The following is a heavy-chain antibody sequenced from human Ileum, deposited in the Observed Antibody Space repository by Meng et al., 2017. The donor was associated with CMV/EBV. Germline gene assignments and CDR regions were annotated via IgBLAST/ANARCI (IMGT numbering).Heavy chain of an antibody. CDR3: ARDDILLFE. V-gene: IGHV3-30*03. J-gene: IGHJ4*02. CDR2: ISFEGRNQ. D-gene: IGHD3-10*01. CDR1: GFNFGNYG. Sequence: GESLKISCAASGFNFGNYGMHWVRQAPGKGLEWVAVISFEGRNQYYADSVNGRFTISRDNSKNTLYLQMNSLRAEDTAVYYCARDDILLFEGGQGTLVTVSS.